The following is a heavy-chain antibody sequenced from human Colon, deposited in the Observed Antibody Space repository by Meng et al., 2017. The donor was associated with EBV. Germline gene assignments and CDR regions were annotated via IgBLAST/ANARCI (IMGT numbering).Heavy chain of an antibody. D-gene: IGHD3-10*01. CDR1: GGSFRDYY. V-gene: IGHV4-34*01. J-gene: IGHJ5*02. CDR3: ARRGPSGNFSP. Sequence: QVKLSQWGAGLLKPSETLSRSCAVYGGSFRDYYWTWIRHPPGKGLEWIGEIDHRGNTKYNPSLKSRVTISLDTSKKQFSLKVSSVTAADSAVYYCARRGPSGNFSPWSQGALVTVSS. CDR2: IDHRGNT.